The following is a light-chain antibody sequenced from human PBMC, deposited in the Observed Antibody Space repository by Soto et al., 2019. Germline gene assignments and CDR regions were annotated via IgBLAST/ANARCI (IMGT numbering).Light chain of an antibody. CDR3: SSYTSSNTVV. CDR1: SSDVGGYNY. J-gene: IGLJ2*01. Sequence: QSALTQPASVSGSPGQSITISCTGTSSDVGGYNYVSWYQQHPGKAPKLMIYDVSNRPSGVSNRFSGSKSGNTASLTISELQAEDEADYYCSSYTSSNTVVFGGGTKLTVL. V-gene: IGLV2-14*03. CDR2: DVS.